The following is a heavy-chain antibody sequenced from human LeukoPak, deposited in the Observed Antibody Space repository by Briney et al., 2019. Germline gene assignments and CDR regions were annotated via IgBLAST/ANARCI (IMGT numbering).Heavy chain of an antibody. D-gene: IGHD3-10*01. CDR2: ICPDGSVV. Sequence: QPGGSLRLSCVASGFTFSAYCMHWVRQGPEEGLEWVSRICPDGSVVNHADSVKGRFTTSRDNAKNTVFLQMNSLRVDDTAVYYCVRDLREADHWGLGTLVTVSS. CDR1: GFTFSAYC. J-gene: IGHJ4*02. V-gene: IGHV3-74*01. CDR3: VRDLREADH.